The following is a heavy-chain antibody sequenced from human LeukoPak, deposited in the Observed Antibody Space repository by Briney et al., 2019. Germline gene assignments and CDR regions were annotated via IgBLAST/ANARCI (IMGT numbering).Heavy chain of an antibody. CDR3: ASVLDY. CDR2: IAYDGSDK. J-gene: IGHJ4*01. Sequence: PGRSLRLSCAASGFTFSSFAMHWVRQAPGKGLEWVAVIAYDGSDKYYADSVRGRFTISRDNSKNTVYLQMNNLKTEDTAVYYCASVLDYWGHGILVTVSS. CDR1: GFTFSSFA. V-gene: IGHV3-30*04.